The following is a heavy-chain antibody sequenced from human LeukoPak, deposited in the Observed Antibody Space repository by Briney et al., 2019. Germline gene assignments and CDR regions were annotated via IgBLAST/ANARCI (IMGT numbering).Heavy chain of an antibody. CDR2: IRYDGSNK. D-gene: IGHD3-3*01. CDR1: GFTFSHYS. CDR3: AKGRATYYDFWSGHDAFDI. V-gene: IGHV3-30*02. J-gene: IGHJ3*02. Sequence: PGGSLRLSCVASGFTFSHYSLHWVRQAPGKGLEWVAFIRYDGSNKYYADSVKGRFTISRDNSKNTLYLQMNSLRAEDTAVYYCAKGRATYYDFWSGHDAFDIWGQGTMVTVSS.